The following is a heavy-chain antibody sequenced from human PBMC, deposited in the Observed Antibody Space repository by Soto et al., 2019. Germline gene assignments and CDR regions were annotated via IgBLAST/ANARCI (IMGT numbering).Heavy chain of an antibody. V-gene: IGHV4-39*01. CDR3: AYGSSSAWIDY. Sequence: SETLSLTCSVSCDSMSGYHFYWGWIRQAPGKGLEWIGSAYFSGGNTYYSPSLKSRVSISVDTSKNEFSLRLTSLTAADTAVYFCAYGSSSAWIDYWGQGTLVTVSS. CDR2: AYFSGGNT. CDR1: CDSMSGYHFY. J-gene: IGHJ4*02. D-gene: IGHD6-25*01.